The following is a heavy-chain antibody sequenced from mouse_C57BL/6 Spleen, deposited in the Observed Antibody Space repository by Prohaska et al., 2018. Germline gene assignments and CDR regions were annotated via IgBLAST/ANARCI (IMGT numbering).Heavy chain of an antibody. CDR3: ARKGIYYNYFDY. Sequence: SVKIPCKASGYTFTDYNMDWVKQSHGKSLEWIGDINPNNGGTIYNQKFKGKATLTVDKSSSTAYMELRSLTSEDTVVYYCARKGIYYNYFDYWGQGTTLTVSS. CDR1: GYTFTDYN. D-gene: IGHD1-1*01. CDR2: INPNNGGT. V-gene: IGHV1-18*01. J-gene: IGHJ2*01.